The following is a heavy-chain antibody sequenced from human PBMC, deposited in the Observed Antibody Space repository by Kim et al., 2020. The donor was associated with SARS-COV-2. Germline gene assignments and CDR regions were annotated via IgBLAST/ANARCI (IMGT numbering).Heavy chain of an antibody. Sequence: GGSLRLSCAASGFTFSSYGMHWVRQAPGKGLEWVAVIWYDGSNKYYADSVKGRFTISRDNSKNTLYLQMNSLRAEDTAVYYCARGSGYTAEYFQHWGQGTLVTVSS. CDR1: GFTFSSYG. V-gene: IGHV3-33*01. D-gene: IGHD3-22*01. J-gene: IGHJ1*01. CDR3: ARGSGYTAEYFQH. CDR2: IWYDGSNK.